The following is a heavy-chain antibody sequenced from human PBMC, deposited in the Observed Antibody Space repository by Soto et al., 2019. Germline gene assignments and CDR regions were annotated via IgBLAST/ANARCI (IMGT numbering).Heavy chain of an antibody. V-gene: IGHV1-69*17. Sequence: QVRLVQSGAEVKKPGSSVKVSCKVSGGTFNSFPISWVRQAPGQGLEWMGGIVPVFGIANYAQECLGRVPITADRASTTSYMELSSLRSDDTAVYYCTKEKKSRAQEWALDFWGQGTLVTVSS. D-gene: IGHD2-8*01. CDR2: IVPVFGIA. CDR1: GGTFNSFP. J-gene: IGHJ4*02. CDR3: TKEKKSRAQEWALDF.